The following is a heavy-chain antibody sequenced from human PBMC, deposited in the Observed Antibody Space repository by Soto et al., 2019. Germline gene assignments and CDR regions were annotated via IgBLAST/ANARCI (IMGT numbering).Heavy chain of an antibody. Sequence: GDSLKISCKGSGYSFTSYWIGWVRQMPGKGLEWMGIIYPGDSDTRYSPSFQGQVTISADKSVSTAYLQWSSLKASDTAMYYCARQPDCSSTSCKYYYYYGMDVWGQGTTVTVSS. D-gene: IGHD2-2*01. CDR3: ARQPDCSSTSCKYYYYYGMDV. CDR2: IYPGDSDT. CDR1: GYSFTSYW. V-gene: IGHV5-51*01. J-gene: IGHJ6*02.